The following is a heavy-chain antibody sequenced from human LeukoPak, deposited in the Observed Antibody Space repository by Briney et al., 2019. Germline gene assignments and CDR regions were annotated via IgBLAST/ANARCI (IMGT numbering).Heavy chain of an antibody. CDR3: ARSDTTLFDY. Sequence: PSETLSLTCTVSGGSISSYYWSWIRQHPGKGLEWIGYIYYSGSTYYNPSLKSRVSISLDTSQNQFSLQLSSVTAADTAMYYCARSDTTLFDYWGQGTLATVSS. V-gene: IGHV4-59*06. CDR2: IYYSGST. D-gene: IGHD1-1*01. CDR1: GGSISSYY. J-gene: IGHJ4*02.